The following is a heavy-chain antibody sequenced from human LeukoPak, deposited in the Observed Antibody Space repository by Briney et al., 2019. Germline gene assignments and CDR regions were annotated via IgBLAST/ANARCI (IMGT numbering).Heavy chain of an antibody. CDR3: AKDWNYGGNSVHPYYFDY. D-gene: IGHD4-23*01. Sequence: PGGSLRLSCAASGFTFSSYGMHWVRQAPGKGLEWVAFIRYDGSNKYYADSVKGRFTISRDNSKNTLYLQMNSLRAEDTAVYYCAKDWNYGGNSVHPYYFDYWGQGTLVTVSS. CDR2: IRYDGSNK. J-gene: IGHJ4*02. V-gene: IGHV3-30*02. CDR1: GFTFSSYG.